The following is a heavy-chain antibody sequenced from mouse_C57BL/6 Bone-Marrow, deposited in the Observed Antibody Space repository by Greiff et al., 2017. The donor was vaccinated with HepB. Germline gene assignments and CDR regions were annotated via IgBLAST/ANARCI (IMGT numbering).Heavy chain of an antibody. Sequence: QVQLQQSGAELVRPGTSVKVSCKASGYAFTNYLIEWVKQRPGQGLEWIGVINPGSGGTNYNEKFKGKATLTADKSSSTAYMQLISLTSEDSAVYFCARSGYGNPAWFAYWGQGTLVTVSA. CDR2: INPGSGGT. J-gene: IGHJ3*01. CDR1: GYAFTNYL. D-gene: IGHD2-10*02. V-gene: IGHV1-54*01. CDR3: ARSGYGNPAWFAY.